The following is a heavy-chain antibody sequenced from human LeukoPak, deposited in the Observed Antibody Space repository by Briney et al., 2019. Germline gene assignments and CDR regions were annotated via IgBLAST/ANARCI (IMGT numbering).Heavy chain of an antibody. D-gene: IGHD3-9*01. CDR3: AKVQRLYDILTGSPHRRPYYFDY. J-gene: IGHJ4*02. CDR2: ISGSGGST. V-gene: IGHV3-23*01. Sequence: PSETLSLTCTVSGASIRGYYWGWVRQAPGKGLEWVSAISGSGGSTYYADSVKGRFTISRDNSKNTLYLQMNSLRAEDTAVYYCAKVQRLYDILTGSPHRRPYYFDYWGQGTLVTVSS. CDR1: GASIRGYY.